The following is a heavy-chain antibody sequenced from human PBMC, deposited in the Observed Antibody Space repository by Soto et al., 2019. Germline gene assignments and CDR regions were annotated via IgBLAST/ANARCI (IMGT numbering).Heavy chain of an antibody. CDR3: AKRGAGHYFDY. CDR2: ISGSGGST. D-gene: IGHD6-19*01. CDR1: GFTFSSYA. Sequence: EVQLLESGGGLVQPGGSLRLSCAASGFTFSSYAMSWVRQAPGKGLEWVSVISGSGGSTYYADSVKGRFTISRANSKTTLYLQMTSLSAEDTAVYYCAKRGAGHYFDYWGQGTLVTVSS. V-gene: IGHV3-23*01. J-gene: IGHJ4*02.